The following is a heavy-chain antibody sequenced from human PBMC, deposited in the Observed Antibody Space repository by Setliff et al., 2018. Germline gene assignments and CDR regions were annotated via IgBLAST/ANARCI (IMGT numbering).Heavy chain of an antibody. CDR2: ISSSSGLI. D-gene: IGHD6-19*01. Sequence: PGGSLRLSCAASGFTFSTYAMNWLRQAPGKGLEWVSYISSSSGLIYYADSVKGRFTISRDEAKNSLYLQMNSLRTEDTAVYYCARSAVAVPGQFYFDNWGQG. CDR1: GFTFSTYA. V-gene: IGHV3-48*01. CDR3: ARSAVAVPGQFYFDN. J-gene: IGHJ4*02.